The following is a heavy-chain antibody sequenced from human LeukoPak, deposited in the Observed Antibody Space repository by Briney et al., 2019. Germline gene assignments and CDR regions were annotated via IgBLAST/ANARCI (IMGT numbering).Heavy chain of an antibody. D-gene: IGHD2-8*01. CDR3: AKDRGGFRTFRTKPPDY. CDR1: GFTFSSYA. V-gene: IGHV3-23*01. CDR2: ISGSGGST. J-gene: IGHJ4*02. Sequence: GGSLRLSCAASGFTFSSYAMSWVRQAPGKGLEWVSAISGSGGSTYYADSVKGRFTISRDNSKNTLYLQMNSLRAEDTAVYYCAKDRGGFRTFRTKPPDYWGQGTLVTVSS.